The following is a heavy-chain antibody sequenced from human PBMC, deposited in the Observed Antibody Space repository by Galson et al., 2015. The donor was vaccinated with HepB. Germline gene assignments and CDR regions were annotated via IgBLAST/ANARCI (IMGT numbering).Heavy chain of an antibody. D-gene: IGHD2-2*01. V-gene: IGHV1-2*02. CDR2: INPNSGGT. CDR1: GYTFTGYY. Sequence: VNVSCKASGYTFTGYYMHWVRQAPGQGLEWMGWINPNSGGTNYAQKFQGRVTMTRDTSISTAYMELSRLRSDDTAVYYCARDGCSSTSCYVYFDWFDPWGQGTLVTVSS. J-gene: IGHJ5*02. CDR3: ARDGCSSTSCYVYFDWFDP.